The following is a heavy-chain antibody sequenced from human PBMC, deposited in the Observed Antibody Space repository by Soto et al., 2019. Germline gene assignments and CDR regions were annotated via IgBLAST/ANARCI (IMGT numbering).Heavy chain of an antibody. CDR1: GFTFSSYW. Sequence: EVQLVESGGGLVQPGGSLRLSCAASGFTFSSYWMSWVHQAPGKGLEWVANIKQDGSEKYYVDSVKGRFTISRDNAKNSLYLQMNSLRAEDTAVYYCARGGIVGAQNWFDPWGQGTLVTVSS. V-gene: IGHV3-7*05. CDR2: IKQDGSEK. J-gene: IGHJ5*02. CDR3: ARGGIVGAQNWFDP. D-gene: IGHD1-26*01.